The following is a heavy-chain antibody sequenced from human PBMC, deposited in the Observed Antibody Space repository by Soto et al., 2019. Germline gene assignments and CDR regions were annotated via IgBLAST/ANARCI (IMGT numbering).Heavy chain of an antibody. D-gene: IGHD3-10*01. V-gene: IGHV5-51*01. Sequence: GESLKISCKASGYSFTSYTINWVRQMPGKGLEWMGIIYPADSETRYSPSLQGQVIISVDKSISTAYLQWSSLKASDTAMYYCARPEVEGRAGGFDVWGQGTMVTV. CDR3: ARPEVEGRAGGFDV. J-gene: IGHJ3*01. CDR1: GYSFTSYT. CDR2: IYPADSET.